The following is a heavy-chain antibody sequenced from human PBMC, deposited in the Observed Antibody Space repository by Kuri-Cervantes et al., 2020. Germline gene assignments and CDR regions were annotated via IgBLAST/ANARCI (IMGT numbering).Heavy chain of an antibody. CDR2: INHSGST. V-gene: IGHV4-34*01. CDR1: GGSFSGYY. Sequence: GSLRLSCAVYGGSFSGYYWSWIRQPPGKGLEWIGKINHSGSTNYNPSLKSRVTISVDTSKNQFSLKLSSVTAADTAVYYCARTYYYDSSGPNAFDIWGQGTMVTVSS. CDR3: ARTYYYDSSGPNAFDI. D-gene: IGHD3-22*01. J-gene: IGHJ3*02.